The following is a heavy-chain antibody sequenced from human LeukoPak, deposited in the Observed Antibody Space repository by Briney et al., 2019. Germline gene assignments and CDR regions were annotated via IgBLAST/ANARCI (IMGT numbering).Heavy chain of an antibody. CDR3: ARGGQDAGWWELRVAFDI. Sequence: GGSLRLSCAASGFTFSSYSMNWVRQAPGKGLEWVSYISSSSSTIYYADSVKGRFTISRDNAKNSLYLQMNSLRAEDTAVYYCARGGQDAGWWELRVAFDIWGQGTMVTVSS. CDR1: GFTFSSYS. J-gene: IGHJ3*02. CDR2: ISSSSSTI. V-gene: IGHV3-48*01. D-gene: IGHD1-26*01.